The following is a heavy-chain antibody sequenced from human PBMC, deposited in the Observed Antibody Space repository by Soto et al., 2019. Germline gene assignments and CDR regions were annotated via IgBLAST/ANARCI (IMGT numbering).Heavy chain of an antibody. D-gene: IGHD3-3*01. J-gene: IGHJ5*02. Sequence: PGGSLRLSCAASGFTFSSYAMSWVRQAPGKGLEWVSAISGSGGSTYYADSVRGRFTIPRDNSKNTLYLQMNSLRAEDTAVYYCAKERLEWSLRWFDPWGQGTLVTVSS. CDR1: GFTFSSYA. V-gene: IGHV3-23*01. CDR2: ISGSGGST. CDR3: AKERLEWSLRWFDP.